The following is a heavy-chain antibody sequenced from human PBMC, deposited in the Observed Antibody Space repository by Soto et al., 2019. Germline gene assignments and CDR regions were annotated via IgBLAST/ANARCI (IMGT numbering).Heavy chain of an antibody. J-gene: IGHJ6*03. V-gene: IGHV4-59*08. Sequence: SETLSLTCTVSGGSISSYYWSWIRQPPGKGLEWIGYIYYSGSTNYNPSLKSRVTISVDTSKNQFSLKLSSVTAADTAVYYCARIVATIDYYYYYMDVWGKGTTVTVSS. CDR3: ARIVATIDYYYYYMDV. CDR2: IYYSGST. D-gene: IGHD5-12*01. CDR1: GGSISSYY.